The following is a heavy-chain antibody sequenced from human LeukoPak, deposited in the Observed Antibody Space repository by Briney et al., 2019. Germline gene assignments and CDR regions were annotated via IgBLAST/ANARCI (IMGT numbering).Heavy chain of an antibody. J-gene: IGHJ4*02. D-gene: IGHD1-1*01. CDR1: GYSFTGYY. CDR2: INPNSGDT. Sequence: ASVKVSCKASGYSFTGYYLHWMRQAPGQRVDWMGWINPNSGDTSYAQKFQGRVTMTRDTSLSTVYMDLSSLRSDDTAVYYCARGPSTGDFDYWGQGTPVTVSS. V-gene: IGHV1-2*02. CDR3: ARGPSTGDFDY.